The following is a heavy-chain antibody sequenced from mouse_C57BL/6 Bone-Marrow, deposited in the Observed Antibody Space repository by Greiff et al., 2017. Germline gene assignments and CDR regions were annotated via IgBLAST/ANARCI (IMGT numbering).Heavy chain of an antibody. J-gene: IGHJ2*01. CDR1: GYTFTSYW. Sequence: QVQLQQPGAELVKPGASVKMSCKASGYTFTSYWITWVKQRPGQGLAWIGDIYPTSGRTHYNEKFKSKAILTVDTSPNTAYMQLSGLTSEDSAVLYCARAGPLGRRFDDWGQGTTLTVSS. CDR3: ARAGPLGRRFDD. V-gene: IGHV1-55*01. D-gene: IGHD4-1*01. CDR2: IYPTSGRT.